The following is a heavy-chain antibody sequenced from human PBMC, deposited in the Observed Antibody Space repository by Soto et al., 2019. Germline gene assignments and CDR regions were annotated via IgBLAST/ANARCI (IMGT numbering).Heavy chain of an antibody. J-gene: IGHJ5*02. Sequence: SETLSLTCTVSGGSISSYDWSWIRQPQGKGLEWIGYIYYSGSTNYNPSLKSRVTISVDTSKNQFSLKLSSVTAADTAVYYCARLSADYDFWSGYPGSRFDPWGQGTLVTVSS. CDR2: IYYSGST. CDR3: ARLSADYDFWSGYPGSRFDP. CDR1: GGSISSYD. V-gene: IGHV4-59*08. D-gene: IGHD3-3*01.